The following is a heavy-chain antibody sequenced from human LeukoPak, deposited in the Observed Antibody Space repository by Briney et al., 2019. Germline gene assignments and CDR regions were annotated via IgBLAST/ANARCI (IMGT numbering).Heavy chain of an antibody. CDR3: ARRSQRFLEWLPHFDY. CDR1: GYTFTCYG. Sequence: ASVKVSCKASGYTFTCYGISWVRQAPGQGLEWMGWISAYNGSTNYAQKLQGRVTMTTDTSTSTAYMELRSLRSDDTAVYYCARRSQRFLEWLPHFDYWGQGTLVTVSS. D-gene: IGHD3-3*01. V-gene: IGHV1-18*01. CDR2: ISAYNGST. J-gene: IGHJ4*02.